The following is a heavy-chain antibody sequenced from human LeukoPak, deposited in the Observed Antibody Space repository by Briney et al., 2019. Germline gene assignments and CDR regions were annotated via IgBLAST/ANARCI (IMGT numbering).Heavy chain of an antibody. D-gene: IGHD3-22*01. CDR3: ARAHYYDSRYYFDY. V-gene: IGHV4-39*01. J-gene: IGHJ4*02. CDR2: IYFGGST. Sequence: SETLSLTCTVSGGSISSSDYYWGWIRQPPGKGLEWIASIYFGGSTYYNPSLKSRVTISVDTSMNQFSLKLSFVTTADTAVYYCARAHYYDSRYYFDYWGQGTLVTVSS. CDR1: GGSISSSDYY.